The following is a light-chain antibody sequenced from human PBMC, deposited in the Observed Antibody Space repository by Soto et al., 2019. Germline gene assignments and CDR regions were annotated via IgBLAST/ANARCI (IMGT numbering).Light chain of an antibody. Sequence: EILMTQSPATLSLSPGERSTLPCRASQSVRSKLAWYQQKPGQAPRLLIYGASSRATGIPDRFSGSGSGTDFTLTISRLEPEDFAVYYCQQYGSSLITFGQGTRLEIK. CDR3: QQYGSSLIT. CDR1: QSVRSK. V-gene: IGKV3-20*01. J-gene: IGKJ5*01. CDR2: GAS.